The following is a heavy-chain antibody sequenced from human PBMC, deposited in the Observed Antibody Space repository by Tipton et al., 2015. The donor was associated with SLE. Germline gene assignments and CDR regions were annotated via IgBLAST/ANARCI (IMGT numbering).Heavy chain of an antibody. CDR3: ARVRYLGSGKTWHMDV. CDR2: IYYSGST. Sequence: TLSLTCTVSGGSISSHYWSWIRQPPGKGLEWIGYIYYSGSTNYNPSLKSRVTISVDTSKNQFSLHLTSVTAADTAIYYCARVRYLGSGKTWHMDVWGKGTAVTVSS. D-gene: IGHD3-10*01. J-gene: IGHJ6*03. CDR1: GGSISSHY. V-gene: IGHV4-59*11.